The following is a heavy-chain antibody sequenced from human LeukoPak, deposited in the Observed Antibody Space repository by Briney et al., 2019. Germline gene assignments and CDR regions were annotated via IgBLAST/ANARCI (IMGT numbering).Heavy chain of an antibody. J-gene: IGHJ4*02. D-gene: IGHD6-19*01. CDR2: LYSGGST. CDR1: GFTVSSNY. CDR3: ASSRIELAGTFDY. Sequence: GGSLRLSCAAPGFTVSSNYMSWVRQAPGKGLEWLSVLYSGGSTYYSDSVKGRITISRDNSKNTLFLQKKSLRAEETAVYYCASSRIELAGTFDYWGQGTLVTVSS. V-gene: IGHV3-53*01.